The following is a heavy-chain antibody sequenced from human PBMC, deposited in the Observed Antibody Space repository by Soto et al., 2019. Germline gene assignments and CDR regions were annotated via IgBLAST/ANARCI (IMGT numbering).Heavy chain of an antibody. J-gene: IGHJ3*02. Sequence: QVQLQQWGAGLLKPSETLSLTCAVYGGSFSGYYWSWIRQPPGKGLEWIGEINHSGSTNYNPSLKRRVTRSVDTSKNQFSLKLSSVTAADTAVYYCASPGGYSYGYEFDIWGQGTMVTVSS. CDR3: ASPGGYSYGYEFDI. CDR2: INHSGST. CDR1: GGSFSGYY. D-gene: IGHD5-18*01. V-gene: IGHV4-34*01.